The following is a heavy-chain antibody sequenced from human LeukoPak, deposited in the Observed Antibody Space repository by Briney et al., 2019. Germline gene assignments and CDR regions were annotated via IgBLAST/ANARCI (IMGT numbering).Heavy chain of an antibody. Sequence: SETLSLTCAVYGGSFSGYYWSWIRQSPGRGLEWIGEIIHSGGTNYNPPLKSRVSISLGTSTNQFSLKLTSVTAADTAVYYCARQVMATKSFDYWGQGTLVTVSS. V-gene: IGHV4-34*12. D-gene: IGHD5-12*01. J-gene: IGHJ4*02. CDR3: ARQVMATKSFDY. CDR1: GGSFSGYY. CDR2: IIHSGGT.